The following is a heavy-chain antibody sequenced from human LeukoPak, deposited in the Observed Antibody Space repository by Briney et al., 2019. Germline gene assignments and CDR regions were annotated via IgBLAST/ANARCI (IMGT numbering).Heavy chain of an antibody. J-gene: IGHJ3*02. V-gene: IGHV4-61*01. Sequence: SETLSLTCTVSGGSVNSGNYYWSWIRQPPGKGLEWIGYIYYSGTTNYNPSLKSRVTISLDTSKNQFSLKLSSVTAADTAVYYCARGHDAFDIWGQGTMVTVSS. CDR3: ARGHDAFDI. CDR1: GGSVNSGNYY. CDR2: IYYSGTT.